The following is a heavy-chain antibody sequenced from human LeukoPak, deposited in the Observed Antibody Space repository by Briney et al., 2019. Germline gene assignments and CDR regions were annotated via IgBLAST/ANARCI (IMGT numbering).Heavy chain of an antibody. CDR3: ARGRYSRDYVWGSYRFVY. Sequence: SETLPLTCAVHGGSFNGYYWNWIRQPPGKGLEWIGEINHSGSTNYNPSLKSRVTISVDTSKNQFSLMLSSVTAADTAVYYCARGRYSRDYVWGSYRFVYWGQGTLVTVSS. D-gene: IGHD3-16*02. V-gene: IGHV4-34*01. J-gene: IGHJ4*02. CDR1: GGSFNGYY. CDR2: INHSGST.